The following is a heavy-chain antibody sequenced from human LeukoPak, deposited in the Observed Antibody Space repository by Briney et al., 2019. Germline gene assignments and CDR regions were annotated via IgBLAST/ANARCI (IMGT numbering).Heavy chain of an antibody. CDR2: VYYSGST. D-gene: IGHD6-13*01. Sequence: SETLSLTCSVSGASVKSDYWSWIRQSPGKGLEWIANVYYSGSTNYNPSLKSRVTISVDASKNQISLKLSSVTAADTAVYYCARVSRTGYSSSWYRYYFDYWGQGTLVTVSS. V-gene: IGHV4-59*08. CDR1: GASVKSDY. CDR3: ARVSRTGYSSSWYRYYFDY. J-gene: IGHJ4*02.